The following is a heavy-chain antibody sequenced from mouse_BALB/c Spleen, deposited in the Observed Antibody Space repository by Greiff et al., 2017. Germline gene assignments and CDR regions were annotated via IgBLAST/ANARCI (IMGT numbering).Heavy chain of an antibody. CDR1: GYSITSGYY. D-gene: IGHD1-1*01. CDR3: ARDRGVVAPYWYFDV. CDR2: ISYDGSN. J-gene: IGHJ1*01. V-gene: IGHV3-6*02. Sequence: EVQLQESGPGLVKPSQSLSLTCSVTGYSITSGYYWNWIRQFPGNKLEWMGYISYDGSNNYNPSLKNRISITRDTSKNQFFLKLNSVTTEDTATYYCARDRGVVAPYWYFDVWGAGTTVTVSS.